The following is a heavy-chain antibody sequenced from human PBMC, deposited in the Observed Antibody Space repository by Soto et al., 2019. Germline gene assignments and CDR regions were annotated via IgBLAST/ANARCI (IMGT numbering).Heavy chain of an antibody. V-gene: IGHV1-69*12. Sequence: QVQLVQSGAEVKKPGSSVKVSCKSSGGTFSNYGFSWVRQAPGQGLECMGVIVPIFGAEHPQKFQGRVTITADESXNXDVMELRGLRSEDTAVYYCARGGSDYEGSGYYQGHVWGQGTTVTVSS. J-gene: IGHJ6*02. CDR3: ARGGSDYEGSGYYQGHV. CDR1: GGTFSNYG. D-gene: IGHD3-22*01. CDR2: IVPIFGA.